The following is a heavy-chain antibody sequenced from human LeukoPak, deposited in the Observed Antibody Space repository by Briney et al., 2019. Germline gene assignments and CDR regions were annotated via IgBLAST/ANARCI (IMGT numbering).Heavy chain of an antibody. CDR2: MNPNSGNT. J-gene: IGHJ4*02. Sequence: ASVKVSCKASGYTFTSYDINWGRQATGQGREWRGWMNPNSGNTGSAQKFQGTVTMTTNTSLSTAYMELSSLRSEDTAVYYCASFYYDSSGYYPDYWGQGTLVTVSS. CDR3: ASFYYDSSGYYPDY. V-gene: IGHV1-8*01. D-gene: IGHD3-22*01. CDR1: GYTFTSYD.